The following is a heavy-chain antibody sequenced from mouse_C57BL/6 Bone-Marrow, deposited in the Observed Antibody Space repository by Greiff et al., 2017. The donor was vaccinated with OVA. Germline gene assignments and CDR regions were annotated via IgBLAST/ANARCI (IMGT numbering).Heavy chain of an antibody. Sequence: VQLQQPGAELVKPGASVKMSCKASGYTFTSYWITWVKQRPGQGLEWIGDIYPGSGSTNYNEKFKSKATLTVDTSSSTAYMQLSSLTSEDSAVYYFARDGIYYGSSPWYFDVWGTGTTVTVSS. V-gene: IGHV1-55*01. CDR2: IYPGSGST. CDR1: GYTFTSYW. CDR3: ARDGIYYGSSPWYFDV. J-gene: IGHJ1*03. D-gene: IGHD1-1*01.